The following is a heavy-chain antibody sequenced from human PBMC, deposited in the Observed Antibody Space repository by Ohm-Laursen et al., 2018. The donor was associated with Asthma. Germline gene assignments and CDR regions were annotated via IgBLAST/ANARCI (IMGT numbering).Heavy chain of an antibody. CDR3: AKEGEPNNWNDEGFDY. V-gene: IGHV3-30*18. CDR1: GFTFSSYG. D-gene: IGHD1-20*01. Sequence: SLRLSCAASGFTFSSYGMHWVRQAPGKGLEWVAVISYDGSNKYYADSVKGRFTISRDNSKNTLYLQMNSLRAEDTAVYYCAKEGEPNNWNDEGFDYWGQGTLVTVSS. CDR2: ISYDGSNK. J-gene: IGHJ4*02.